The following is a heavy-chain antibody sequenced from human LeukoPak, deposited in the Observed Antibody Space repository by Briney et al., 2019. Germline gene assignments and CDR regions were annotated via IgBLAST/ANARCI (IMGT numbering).Heavy chain of an antibody. D-gene: IGHD3-22*01. CDR3: ARGRMRNVIVVY. CDR1: GFTFSNYA. Sequence: GGSLRLSCAASGFTFSNYAIHWVRQAPGKGLEYVSTITGNGGSTYYADSVKGRFTISRDNSKNTLYLQMSSLRVEDTAVYYCARGRMRNVIVVYWGQGTLVTVSS. J-gene: IGHJ4*02. V-gene: IGHV3-64*04. CDR2: ITGNGGST.